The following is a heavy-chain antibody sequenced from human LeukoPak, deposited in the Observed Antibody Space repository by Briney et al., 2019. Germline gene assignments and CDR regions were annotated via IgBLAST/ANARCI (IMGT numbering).Heavy chain of an antibody. CDR1: GFTFSSYA. CDR2: ISGSGGST. D-gene: IGHD2-15*01. J-gene: IGHJ4*02. V-gene: IGHV3-23*01. Sequence: GSLRLSCAASGFTFSSYAMSWVRQAPGKGLEWVSVISGSGGSTYYADSVKGRFTISRDNSKNTLYLQMNSLRAEDTAVYYCAPPGGCSGGSCYAFDYWGQGTLVTVSS. CDR3: APPGGCSGGSCYAFDY.